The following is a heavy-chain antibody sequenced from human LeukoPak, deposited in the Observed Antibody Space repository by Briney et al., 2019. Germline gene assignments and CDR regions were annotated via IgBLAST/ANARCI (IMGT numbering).Heavy chain of an antibody. CDR2: ISYDGSNK. CDR3: AKDRRVLRYFDWFFYMDV. D-gene: IGHD3-9*01. V-gene: IGHV3-30*18. Sequence: GGSLRLSCAASGFTFSSYGMHWVRQAPGKVLEWVAVISYDGSNKYYADSVKGRFTISRDNSKNTLYLQMNSLRAEDTAVYYCAKDRRVLRYFDWFFYMDVWGKGTTVTVSS. CDR1: GFTFSSYG. J-gene: IGHJ6*03.